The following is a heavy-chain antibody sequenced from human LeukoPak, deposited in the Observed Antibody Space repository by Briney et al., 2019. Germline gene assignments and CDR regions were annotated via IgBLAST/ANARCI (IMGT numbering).Heavy chain of an antibody. CDR2: IIPIFGTR. J-gene: IGHJ4*02. V-gene: IGHV1-69*01. Sequence: GASVKVSCKASGGTFGNYAISWVRQAPGQGLEWMGGIIPIFGTRNYAQKFQGRVTITADESTSTVYMELSSLKSEDTAVYYCAGGKLFDFWSGYYPMDDSWGQGTLVTVSS. D-gene: IGHD3-3*01. CDR3: AGGKLFDFWSGYYPMDDS. CDR1: GGTFGNYA.